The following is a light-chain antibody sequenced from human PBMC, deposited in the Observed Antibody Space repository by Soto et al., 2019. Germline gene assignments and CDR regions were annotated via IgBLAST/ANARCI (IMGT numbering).Light chain of an antibody. CDR1: QSVSSN. Sequence: EIVMTQSPATLSVSPGERATLSCRASQSVSSNLAWYQQKPGQAPRLLMSAASTRASDDPARFSGSGSGTEFTLTISSLQSEDFALYYCQQYDTWPTFGQGTKVEIK. J-gene: IGKJ1*01. CDR3: QQYDTWPT. V-gene: IGKV3-15*01. CDR2: AAS.